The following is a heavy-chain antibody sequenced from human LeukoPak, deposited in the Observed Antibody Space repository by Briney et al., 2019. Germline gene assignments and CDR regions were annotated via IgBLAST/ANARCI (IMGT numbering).Heavy chain of an antibody. Sequence: GGSLRLSCSASGFSFSSYTMTWVRQAPGKGPEWVSIISGGGDTTFYTDSVKGRFTISRDNAKNSLYLQMNSLRAEDTAVYYCARRVVVVVAAPGFDYWGQGTLVTVSS. D-gene: IGHD2-15*01. J-gene: IGHJ4*02. CDR1: GFSFSSYT. CDR3: ARRVVVVVAAPGFDY. V-gene: IGHV3-48*04. CDR2: ISGGGDTT.